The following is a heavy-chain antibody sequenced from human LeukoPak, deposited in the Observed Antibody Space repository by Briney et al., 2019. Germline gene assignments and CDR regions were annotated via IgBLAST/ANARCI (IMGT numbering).Heavy chain of an antibody. CDR1: GGSISRYF. D-gene: IGHD3-22*01. V-gene: IGHV4-59*08. CDR3: ARHEGDTSGSYMYNWFDP. J-gene: IGHJ5*02. Sequence: SETLSLTCTVSGGSISRYFWSWIRQPPGKGLEWIGYIYYSGSTNCNPSLKSRVTISVDTSKNQVSLKLSSVTAADTAVYYCARHEGDTSGSYMYNWFDPWGQGTLVTVSS. CDR2: IYYSGST.